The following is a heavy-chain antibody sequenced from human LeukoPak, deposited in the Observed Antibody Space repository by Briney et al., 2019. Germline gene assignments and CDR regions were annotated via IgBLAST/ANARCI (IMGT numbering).Heavy chain of an antibody. J-gene: IGHJ3*02. CDR1: GYTFTGYY. CDR3: ARVLRFLEWFDAFDI. V-gene: IGHV1-2*02. D-gene: IGHD3-3*01. CDR2: INPNSGGT. Sequence: ASVKVSCKASGYTFTGYYMHWVRQAPGQGLEWMGWINPNSGGTNYAQKFQGRVTMTRDTSISTAYMELSRLRSDDTAVYYCARVLRFLEWFDAFDIWGQGTMVTVSS.